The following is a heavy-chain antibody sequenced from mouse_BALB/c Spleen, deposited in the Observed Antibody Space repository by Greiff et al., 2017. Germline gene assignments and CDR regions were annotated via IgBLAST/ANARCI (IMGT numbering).Heavy chain of an antibody. Sequence: EVMLVESGGGLVKPGGSLKLSCAASGFTFSSYTMSWVRQTPEKRLEWVATISSGGSYTYYPDSVKGRFTISRDNAKNTLYLQMSSLKSEDTAMYYCTRDARGAMDYWGQGTSVTVSS. J-gene: IGHJ4*01. CDR1: GFTFSSYT. CDR3: TRDARGAMDY. CDR2: ISSGGSYT. V-gene: IGHV5-6-4*01.